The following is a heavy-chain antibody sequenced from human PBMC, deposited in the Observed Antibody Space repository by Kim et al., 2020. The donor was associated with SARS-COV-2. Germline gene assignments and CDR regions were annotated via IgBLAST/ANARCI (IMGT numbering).Heavy chain of an antibody. CDR1: VFTFSNAW. J-gene: IGHJ4*02. CDR2: IKSKTDGGTT. CDR3: TTDLHDYGDYDY. V-gene: IGHV3-15*01. Sequence: GGSLRLSCAASVFTFSNAWMSWVRQAPGKGLEWVGRIKSKTDGGTTDYAAPVKGRFTISRDDSKNTLYLQMNSLKTEDTAVYYCTTDLHDYGDYDYWGQGTLVTVSS. D-gene: IGHD4-17*01.